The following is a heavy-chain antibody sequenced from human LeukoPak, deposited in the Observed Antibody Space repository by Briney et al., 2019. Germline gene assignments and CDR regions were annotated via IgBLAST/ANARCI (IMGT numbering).Heavy chain of an antibody. V-gene: IGHV1-2*02. J-gene: IGHJ6*02. CDR2: INPYSGDT. D-gene: IGHD2-2*01. CDR1: GYSFTDYC. CDR3: ARVGGYCTTTSCSYGMDV. Sequence: ASMKVSCKASGYSFTDYCMHWVRQAPGQGLEWMGWINPYSGDTNYAQKFQGRVTMTRDTSISTAYMEVSRLRSDDAAVFYCARVGGYCTTTSCSYGMDVWGQGSTVTVSS.